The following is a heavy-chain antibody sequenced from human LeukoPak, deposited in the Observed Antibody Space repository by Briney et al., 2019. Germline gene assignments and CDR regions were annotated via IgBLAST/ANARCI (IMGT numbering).Heavy chain of an antibody. CDR1: GYTFTSYG. CDR2: ISAYNGNT. J-gene: IGHJ4*02. CDR3: ARGRRIQLWSYYFDY. Sequence: ASVKVSCKASGYTFTSYGISWVRQAPGQGLEWMGWISAYNGNTNYAQKLQGRVTMTTDTSTSTAYMELRSLRSDDTAVYYCARGRRIQLWSYYFDYWGQGTLVTVSS. V-gene: IGHV1-18*01. D-gene: IGHD5-18*01.